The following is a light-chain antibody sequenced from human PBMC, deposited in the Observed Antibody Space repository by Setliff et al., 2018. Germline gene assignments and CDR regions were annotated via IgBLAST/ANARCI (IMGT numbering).Light chain of an antibody. J-gene: IGLJ2*01. CDR3: FLSYSGIVI. CDR1: TGTVTSGHY. Sequence: QAVVTQEPSLAVSPGGTVTLTCGSSTGTVTSGHYPYWFQQKPGQAPKTFIYDTSEKYSWTPARFSGSLLGGKAALTLSGAQPEDEADYYCFLSYSGIVIFGGGTKVTVL. CDR2: DTS. V-gene: IGLV7-46*01.